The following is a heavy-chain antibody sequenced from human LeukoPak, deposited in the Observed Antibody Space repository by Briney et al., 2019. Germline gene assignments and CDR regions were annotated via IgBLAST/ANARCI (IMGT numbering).Heavy chain of an antibody. V-gene: IGHV4-39*01. CDR1: GGSINTNKYH. CDR2: TYYSAYM. D-gene: IGHD3-10*01. CDR3: ARRGAHYDGSGTYYNEVFDI. J-gene: IGHJ3*02. Sequence: SETLSLTCSVSGGSINTNKYHWGWIRQAPGKGLEWIGNTYYSAYMLYNPSLKSRVIIYIDTPKNQFSLKLSSVTAADTAVYYCARRGAHYDGSGTYYNEVFDIWGQGTMVTLSS.